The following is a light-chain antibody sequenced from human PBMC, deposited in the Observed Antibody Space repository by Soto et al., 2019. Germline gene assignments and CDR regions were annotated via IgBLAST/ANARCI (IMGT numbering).Light chain of an antibody. J-gene: IGLJ3*02. CDR3: ETWDSNTHTV. CDR1: SGHSSYI. Sequence: QPVLTQSSSASASLGSSVKLTCTLSSGHSSYIIAWHQQQPGKAPRYLMKLEGSGSYNKGSGVPDRFSGSSSGADRYLTISHLQFGDEADYYCETWDSNTHTVFGGGTKLTVL. CDR2: LEGSGSY. V-gene: IGLV4-60*02.